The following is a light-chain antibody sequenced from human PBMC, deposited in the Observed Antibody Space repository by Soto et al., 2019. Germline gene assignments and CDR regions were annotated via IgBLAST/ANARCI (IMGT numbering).Light chain of an antibody. CDR1: QSIDDW. Sequence: DIQMTQSPSTLSASVGDRVTITCRASQSIDDWLAWYQQKPGKAPKLLIHDASSLESGVPSRFGGSGSGTEFTLTISSLQPDDFATYYCQQYYSYPATFGQGTRLEIK. V-gene: IGKV1-5*01. CDR3: QQYYSYPAT. J-gene: IGKJ2*01. CDR2: DAS.